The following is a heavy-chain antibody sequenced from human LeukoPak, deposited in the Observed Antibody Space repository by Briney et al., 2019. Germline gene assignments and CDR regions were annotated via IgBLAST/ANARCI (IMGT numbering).Heavy chain of an antibody. D-gene: IGHD6-25*01. Sequence: GGSLRLSCSASGFTFSSYAMHWVRQAPGKGLEYVSAISSNGGSTYYADSVKGRFTISRDNSKNTPYLPMSSLRAEDTAGYYCVKDKAAYYYYYGMDVWGKGTTVTVSS. V-gene: IGHV3-64D*06. CDR1: GFTFSSYA. J-gene: IGHJ6*04. CDR3: VKDKAAYYYYYGMDV. CDR2: ISSNGGST.